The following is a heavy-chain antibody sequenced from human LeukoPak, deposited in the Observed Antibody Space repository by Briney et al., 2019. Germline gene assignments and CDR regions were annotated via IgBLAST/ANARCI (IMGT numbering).Heavy chain of an antibody. CDR3: AREVPELRYSLDY. Sequence: SETLSLTCAVYGGSFSGYYWSWIRQPPVKGLEWIGEINHSGSTNYNPSLKSRVTISVDTSKNQFSLKLSSVTAADTAVYYCAREVPELRYSLDYWGQGTLVTVSS. CDR2: INHSGST. J-gene: IGHJ4*02. D-gene: IGHD3-9*01. V-gene: IGHV4-34*01. CDR1: GGSFSGYY.